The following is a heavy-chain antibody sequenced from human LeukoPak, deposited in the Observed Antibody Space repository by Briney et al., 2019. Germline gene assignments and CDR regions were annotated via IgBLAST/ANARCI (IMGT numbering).Heavy chain of an antibody. D-gene: IGHD5-18*01. Sequence: PGGSLRLSCAASGFTFDDYAMHWVRQAPGKGLEWVSLISWDGGSTYYADSVKGRFTISRDNAKNSPYLQMSSLRAEDTAVYHCARNLVHLWNVLDFWGLGTMVTVSS. CDR2: ISWDGGST. V-gene: IGHV3-43D*03. CDR3: ARNLVHLWNVLDF. J-gene: IGHJ3*01. CDR1: GFTFDDYA.